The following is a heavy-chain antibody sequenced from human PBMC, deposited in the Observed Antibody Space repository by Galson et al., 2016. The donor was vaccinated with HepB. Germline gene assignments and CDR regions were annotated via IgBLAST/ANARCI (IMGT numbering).Heavy chain of an antibody. CDR3: ARRSGGTLDY. CDR1: GYSFTDYW. Sequence: QSGAEVKKSGESLKISCKGSGYSFTDYWIGWVRQMPGKGLEWMGIIYPGDSDTRYSTSFQGKVTLPADKTINTAYLQWSSLKASDTAMYYCARRSGGTLDYWGQGTLVTVSS. CDR2: IYPGDSDT. V-gene: IGHV5-51*01. J-gene: IGHJ4*02. D-gene: IGHD1-7*01.